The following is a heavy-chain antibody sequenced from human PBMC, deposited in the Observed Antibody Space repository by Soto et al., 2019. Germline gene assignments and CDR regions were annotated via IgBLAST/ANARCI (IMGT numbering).Heavy chain of an antibody. Sequence: LRLSCAASGFTFSNAWINWVRQAPGKGLEWVGRVKSKNDGGTTDFAAPVKGRFAISRDDSKNMVYLEMNSLQTEDTAIYYCTKDSYITPIIVRFDNWGHGNLVTFSS. J-gene: IGHJ4*01. V-gene: IGHV3-15*07. CDR2: VKSKNDGGTT. CDR1: GFTFSNAW. D-gene: IGHD3-10*01. CDR3: TKDSYITPIIVRFDN.